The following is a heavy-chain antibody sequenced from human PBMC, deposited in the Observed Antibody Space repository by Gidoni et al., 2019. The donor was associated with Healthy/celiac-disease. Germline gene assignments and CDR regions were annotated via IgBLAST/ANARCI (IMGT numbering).Heavy chain of an antibody. D-gene: IGHD3-10*01. CDR1: AGSISSSSSY. CDR3: ARLRDGSGSYSDWFDP. Sequence: QLQLQESGPGLVKPSETLSLTCTVSAGSISSSSSYWGWIRQPPGKGLELIGSIYYSGSTYYNPSLKSRVTISVDTSKNQFSLKLSSVTAADTAVYYCARLRDGSGSYSDWFDPWGQGTLVTVSS. CDR2: IYYSGST. J-gene: IGHJ5*02. V-gene: IGHV4-39*01.